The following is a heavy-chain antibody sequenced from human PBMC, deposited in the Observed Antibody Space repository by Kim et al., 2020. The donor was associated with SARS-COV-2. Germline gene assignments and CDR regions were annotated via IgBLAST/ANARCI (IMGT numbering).Heavy chain of an antibody. CDR2: INPDGTYT. J-gene: IGHJ5*02. D-gene: IGHD1-26*01. CDR3: TRGTTGGFEP. CDR1: GFSFGAYW. Sequence: GGSLRLSCAGSGFSFGAYWMQWVRQVPGKGLMWVSRINPDGTYTNYADSVKGRLTVSRDNAKYTLYLQMNSLTVEDTAVYYCTRGTTGGFEPWGQGTLVIVSS. V-gene: IGHV3-74*01.